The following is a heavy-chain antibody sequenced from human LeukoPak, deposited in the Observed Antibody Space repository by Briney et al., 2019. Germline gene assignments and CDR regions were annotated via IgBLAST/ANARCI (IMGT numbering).Heavy chain of an antibody. CDR1: GFTFSSYS. CDR2: ISSSSSYI. D-gene: IGHD3-10*02. Sequence: GGSLRLSCAASGFTFSSYSMNWVRQAPGKGLEWVSSISSSSSYIYYADSVKGRFTISRDNSRNTLYLQMNSLRVEDTAVYYCAKEGTMSQWAFDIWGRGTLVTVSS. V-gene: IGHV3-21*01. J-gene: IGHJ3*02. CDR3: AKEGTMSQWAFDI.